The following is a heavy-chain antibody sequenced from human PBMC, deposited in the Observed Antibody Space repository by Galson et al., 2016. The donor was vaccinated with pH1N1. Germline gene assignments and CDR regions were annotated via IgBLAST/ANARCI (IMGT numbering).Heavy chain of an antibody. Sequence: QSGAEVKKPGDSLRISCKGSGYSFTAFWIAWVRQTPGKGLEWMGIIYPSDSDTRYSPSFQGQVTISVDKSITTAYLQWSSLKASDTAIYHCALSPIGTRRNWFAPWGQGTRVIVSS. CDR1: GYSFTAFW. V-gene: IGHV5-51*06. D-gene: IGHD3-10*01. CDR2: IYPSDSDT. J-gene: IGHJ5*02. CDR3: ALSPIGTRRNWFAP.